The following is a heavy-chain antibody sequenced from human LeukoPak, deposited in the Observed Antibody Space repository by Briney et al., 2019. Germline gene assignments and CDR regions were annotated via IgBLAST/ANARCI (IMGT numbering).Heavy chain of an antibody. CDR2: ISGSGGST. CDR1: GFTFSSYA. D-gene: IGHD2-21*01. Sequence: GGSLRLSCAASGFTFSSYAMSWVRPAPGKGLEWVSAISGSGGSTYYADSVKGRLTISRDNSKNTLYLQMNSLRAEDTAVYYCAKFLPTHIVVANYYFDYWGQGTLVTVSS. V-gene: IGHV3-23*01. J-gene: IGHJ4*02. CDR3: AKFLPTHIVVANYYFDY.